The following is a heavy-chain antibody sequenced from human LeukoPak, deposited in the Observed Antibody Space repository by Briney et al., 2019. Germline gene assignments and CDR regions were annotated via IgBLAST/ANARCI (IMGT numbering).Heavy chain of an antibody. CDR1: GGTFSSYA. V-gene: IGHV1-69*04. J-gene: IGHJ4*02. D-gene: IGHD3-10*01. CDR2: IIPIFGIA. CDR3: ARAPTMVSGGFDY. Sequence: ASVKVSCKASGGTFSSYAISWVRQAPGQGLEWMGRIIPIFGIANYARKFQGRVTITADKSTSTAYMELSSLRSEDTAVYYCARAPTMVSGGFDYWGQGTLVTVSS.